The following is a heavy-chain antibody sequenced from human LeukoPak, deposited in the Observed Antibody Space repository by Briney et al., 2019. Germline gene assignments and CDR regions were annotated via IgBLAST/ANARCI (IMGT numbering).Heavy chain of an antibody. D-gene: IGHD3-3*01. CDR2: TNPSGIT. CDR1: GGSFSGYF. V-gene: IGHV4-34*01. J-gene: IGHJ5*02. CDR3: ARGHESIKTFGEVIKSRTRWFDP. Sequence: SETLSLTCAVYGGSFSGYFWSWIRQSPGKGLEWIGETNPSGITNYKSSLKSRVTISVDTSKNQFSLKLSSVTAADTAVYYCARGHESIKTFGEVIKSRTRWFDPWGQGTLVTVSS.